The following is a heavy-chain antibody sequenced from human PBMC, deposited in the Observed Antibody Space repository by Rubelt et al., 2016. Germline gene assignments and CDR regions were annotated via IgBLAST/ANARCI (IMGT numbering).Heavy chain of an antibody. CDR3: ARERTVRATLYHYYYYGMDV. CDR2: INHSGST. J-gene: IGHJ6*02. D-gene: IGHD2-2*02. Sequence: QVQLQQWGAGLLKPSETLSLTCAVYGGSFSGYYWSWIRQPPGKGLEWIGEINHSGSTNYNPSLKTRVPISVDTSKNQFPLKLKSVTAADTAVYYCARERTVRATLYHYYYYGMDVWGQGTTVTVSS. CDR1: GGSFSGYY. V-gene: IGHV4-34*01.